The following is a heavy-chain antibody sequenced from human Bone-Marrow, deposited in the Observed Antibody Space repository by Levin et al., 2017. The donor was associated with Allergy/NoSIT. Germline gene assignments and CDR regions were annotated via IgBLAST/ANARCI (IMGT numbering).Heavy chain of an antibody. Sequence: LSFTCAASGFPFRTYAMTWVRPAPGKGLEWICSISGSGSITYYGDSVKGRVTISRDNSRDTLYLQMSSLRAEDTAVYFCAKDRDSSSARAYGLDVWGQGTTVTVSS. D-gene: IGHD3-22*01. J-gene: IGHJ6*02. CDR2: ISGSGSIT. CDR3: AKDRDSSSARAYGLDV. V-gene: IGHV3-23*02. CDR1: GFPFRTYA.